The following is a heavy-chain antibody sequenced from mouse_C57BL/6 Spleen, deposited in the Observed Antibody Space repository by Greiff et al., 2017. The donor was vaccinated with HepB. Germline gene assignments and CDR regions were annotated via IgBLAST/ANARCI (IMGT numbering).Heavy chain of an antibody. CDR3: AKLGPYYAMDY. Sequence: EVKLVESEGGLVQPGRSMKLSCTASGFTFSDYYMAWVRQVPEKGLEWVANINYDGSSTYYLDSLKSRFIISRDNAKNILYLQMSSLKSEDTATYYCAKLGPYYAMDYWGQGTSVTVSS. D-gene: IGHD4-1*01. J-gene: IGHJ4*01. CDR1: GFTFSDYY. V-gene: IGHV5-16*01. CDR2: INYDGSST.